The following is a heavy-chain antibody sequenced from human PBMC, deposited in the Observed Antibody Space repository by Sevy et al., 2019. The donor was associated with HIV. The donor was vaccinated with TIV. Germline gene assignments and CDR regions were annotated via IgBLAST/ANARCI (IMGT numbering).Heavy chain of an antibody. CDR3: AKDLTTTVTTCLDP. Sequence: GGSLRLSCAASGFTFSSYAMSWVRQAPGKGLEWVSAISGSGGSTYYADSVKGRFTMSRDNSKNTLYLQMNGLRAEDTAVYYCAKDLTTTVTTCLDPWGQGTLVTVSS. V-gene: IGHV3-23*01. CDR2: ISGSGGST. CDR1: GFTFSSYA. J-gene: IGHJ5*02. D-gene: IGHD4-17*01.